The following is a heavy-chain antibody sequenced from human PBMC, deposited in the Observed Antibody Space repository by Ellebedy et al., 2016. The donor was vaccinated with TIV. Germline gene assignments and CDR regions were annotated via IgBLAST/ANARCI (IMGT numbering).Heavy chain of an antibody. J-gene: IGHJ4*02. D-gene: IGHD4-17*01. V-gene: IGHV3-53*01. CDR1: GFTISNNY. CDR3: ARAPTVTSVFDC. CDR2: LHSGGTT. Sequence: GESLKISXAASGFTISNNYMSWVCQAPGKGLEWVAILHSGGTTFYADSVKGRFTISRDSSKNTLYLQMNSLRVEDTAVYYCARAPTVTSVFDCWGQGTLVTVSS.